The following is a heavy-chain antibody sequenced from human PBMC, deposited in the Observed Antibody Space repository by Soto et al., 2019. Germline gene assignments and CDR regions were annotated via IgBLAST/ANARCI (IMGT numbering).Heavy chain of an antibody. J-gene: IGHJ6*02. CDR3: ARDRVLRFLEWPQKTGDYYYGMDV. Sequence: PGGSLRLSCAASGFTFSSYAMHWVRQAPGKGLEWVAVISYDGSNKYYADSVKGRFTISRDNSKNTLYLQMNGLRAEDTAVYYCARDRVLRFLEWPQKTGDYYYGMDVWGQGTTVTVSS. CDR2: ISYDGSNK. V-gene: IGHV3-30-3*01. D-gene: IGHD3-3*01. CDR1: GFTFSSYA.